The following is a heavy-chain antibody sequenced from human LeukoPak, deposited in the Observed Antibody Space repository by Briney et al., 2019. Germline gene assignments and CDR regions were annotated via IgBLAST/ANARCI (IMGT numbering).Heavy chain of an antibody. V-gene: IGHV3-64D*09. D-gene: IGHD6-19*01. CDR3: VKDLSGWYSFDY. CDR1: GFTFSSCA. J-gene: IGHJ4*02. Sequence: GESLRLSCSASGFTFSSCAMHWVRQAPGMGLEYVSGINDHGDTTHYGDSVRGRVTISRDDSKNTVHLQMSSLRAEDTAVYYCVKDLSGWYSFDYWGQGTLVTVSS. CDR2: INDHGDTT.